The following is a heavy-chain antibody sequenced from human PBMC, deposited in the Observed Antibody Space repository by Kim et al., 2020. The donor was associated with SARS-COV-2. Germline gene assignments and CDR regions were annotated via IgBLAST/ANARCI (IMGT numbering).Heavy chain of an antibody. CDR3: AKGPEDCSSTSCYYYYGMDV. Sequence: RFTISRDNSKNALYLQMNSLRAEDTAVYYCAKGPEDCSSTSCYYYYGMDVWGQGTTVTVSS. J-gene: IGHJ6*02. D-gene: IGHD2-2*01. V-gene: IGHV3-30*02.